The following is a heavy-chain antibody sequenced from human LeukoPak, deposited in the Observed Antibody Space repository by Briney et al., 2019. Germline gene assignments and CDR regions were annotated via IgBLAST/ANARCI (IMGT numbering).Heavy chain of an antibody. Sequence: SETLSLTCTVSGYSISSGYYWGWIRQPPGKGLEWIGSIYHSGSTYYNPSLKSRVTISVDTSKNQFSLKLSSVTAADTAVYYCARDVFFDCSSTSCYEDYWGQGTLVTVSS. CDR3: ARDVFFDCSSTSCYEDY. CDR1: GYSISSGYY. V-gene: IGHV4-38-2*02. J-gene: IGHJ4*02. D-gene: IGHD2-2*01. CDR2: IYHSGST.